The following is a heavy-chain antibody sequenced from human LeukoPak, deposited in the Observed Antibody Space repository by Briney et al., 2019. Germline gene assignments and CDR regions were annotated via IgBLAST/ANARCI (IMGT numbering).Heavy chain of an antibody. D-gene: IGHD5-24*01. J-gene: IGHJ4*02. V-gene: IGHV1-18*01. CDR3: ARGLGDGYSYYFDY. CDR1: GYTFTSYG. Sequence: ASVKVSCKASGYTFTSYGMSWVRQAPGQGLEWMGWISAYNGNTNYAQKLQGRVTMTTDTSTSTAYMELRRLRSDDTAVYYCARGLGDGYSYYFDYWGQGTLVTVSS. CDR2: ISAYNGNT.